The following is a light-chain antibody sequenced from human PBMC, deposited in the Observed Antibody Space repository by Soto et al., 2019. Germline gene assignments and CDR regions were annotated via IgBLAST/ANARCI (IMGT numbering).Light chain of an antibody. V-gene: IGKV1-39*01. J-gene: IGKJ4*01. Sequence: DIQLTQSPSTLSAPVGHRAKITRWASQSISTYLHWYQQKPGKAPNLLIYAASTLQSGVPSRFSGSGSGTDFTLTISSLQPEDFATYFCQHGYSTPLTFGGGTEVDIK. CDR2: AAS. CDR1: QSISTY. CDR3: QHGYSTPLT.